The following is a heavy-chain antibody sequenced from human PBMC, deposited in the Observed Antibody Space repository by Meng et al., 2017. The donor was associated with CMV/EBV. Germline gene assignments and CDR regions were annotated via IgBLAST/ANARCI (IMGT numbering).Heavy chain of an antibody. V-gene: IGHV3-30-3*01. CDR2: ISYDGSNK. D-gene: IGHD6-6*01. J-gene: IGHJ4*02. Sequence: GESLKISCAASGFTFSSYAMHWVRQAPGKGLEWVAVISYDGSNKYYADSVKGRFTISRDNSKNTLYLQMNSLRAEDTAVYYCARTINEYSSSSPFDYWGQGTLVTVSS. CDR1: GFTFSSYA. CDR3: ARTINEYSSSSPFDY.